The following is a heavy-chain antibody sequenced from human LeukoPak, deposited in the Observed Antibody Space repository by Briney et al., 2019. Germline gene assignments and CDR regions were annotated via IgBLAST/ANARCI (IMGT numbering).Heavy chain of an antibody. CDR1: GFTFSSYA. D-gene: IGHD6-19*01. Sequence: GRSLRLSCAASGFTFSSYAMHWVRQAPGKGLEWVAVISYDGSNKYYADPVKGRFTISRDNSKNTLYLQMNSLRAEDTAVYYCARGHLYSSGWHPPGYWGQGTLVTVSS. J-gene: IGHJ4*02. CDR2: ISYDGSNK. CDR3: ARGHLYSSGWHPPGY. V-gene: IGHV3-30-3*01.